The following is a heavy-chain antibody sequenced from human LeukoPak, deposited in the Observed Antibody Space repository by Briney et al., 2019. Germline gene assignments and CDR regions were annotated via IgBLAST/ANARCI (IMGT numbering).Heavy chain of an antibody. CDR3: ARDRRLNYYGMDV. CDR2: ISGSGGST. Sequence: PGGSLRLSCAASGFTFSSYAMSWVRQAPGKGLEWVSAISGSGGSTYYADSVKGRFTISRDNSKNTLYLQMNSLRAEDTAVYYCARDRRLNYYGMDVWGQGTTVTVSS. V-gene: IGHV3-23*01. D-gene: IGHD5-12*01. J-gene: IGHJ6*02. CDR1: GFTFSSYA.